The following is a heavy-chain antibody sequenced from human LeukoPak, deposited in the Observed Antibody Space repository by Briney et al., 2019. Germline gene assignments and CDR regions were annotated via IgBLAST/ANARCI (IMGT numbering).Heavy chain of an antibody. V-gene: IGHV3-48*01. J-gene: IGHJ4*02. Sequence: PGGSLRLSCAGSGFTFSSYSMNWVRQAPGKGLEWVSYISRSSDTIYYADSVKGRFTISRDNAKNSLFLQMNSLRAEDTAVYYCARDKSYSRWGQGTLVTVSS. CDR2: ISRSSDTI. CDR3: ARDKSYSR. D-gene: IGHD5-12*01. CDR1: GFTFSSYS.